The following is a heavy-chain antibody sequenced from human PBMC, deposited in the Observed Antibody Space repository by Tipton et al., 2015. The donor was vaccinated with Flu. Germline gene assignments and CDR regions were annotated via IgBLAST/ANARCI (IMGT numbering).Heavy chain of an antibody. D-gene: IGHD6-6*01. CDR1: GFNFTNYW. J-gene: IGHJ4*02. Sequence: AASGFNFTNYWMHWVRQAPGKGLVWVSRINSEGSSTSYADSVKGRFTISRDISKNTLYLQMNSLRAEDTAVYYCARPRGGQLEVGYFDSWGQGTLVTVSS. V-gene: IGHV3-74*01. CDR3: ARPRGGQLEVGYFDS. CDR2: INSEGSST.